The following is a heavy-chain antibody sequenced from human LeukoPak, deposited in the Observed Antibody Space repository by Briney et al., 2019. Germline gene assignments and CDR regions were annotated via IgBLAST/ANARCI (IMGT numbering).Heavy chain of an antibody. CDR3: ARVAAAITPVDY. J-gene: IGHJ4*02. Sequence: PGRSLRLSCAASGFTFSSYAMHWVRQAPGKGLEGVAVISYDGSNKYYADSVKGRFTISRDNSKNTLYLQMNSLRAEDTAVYYCARVAAAITPVDYWGQGTLVTVSS. CDR1: GFTFSSYA. D-gene: IGHD2-2*02. CDR2: ISYDGSNK. V-gene: IGHV3-30-3*01.